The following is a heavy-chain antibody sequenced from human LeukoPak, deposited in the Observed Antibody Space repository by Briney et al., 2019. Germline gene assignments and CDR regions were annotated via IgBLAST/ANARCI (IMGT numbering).Heavy chain of an antibody. D-gene: IGHD5-24*01. J-gene: IGHJ4*02. CDR2: ITASGTE. V-gene: IGHV3-15*01. Sequence: GGSLRLSCAVSGLTFTDAWVSRVRQAPGKGLEWVARITASGTENYAAPVKARFTASRDDSKTTVYLQMKSLTTDDTAVYYCTTAPTRTWLPYFGYWGQGTVVTVSS. CDR3: TTAPTRTWLPYFGY. CDR1: GLTFTDAW.